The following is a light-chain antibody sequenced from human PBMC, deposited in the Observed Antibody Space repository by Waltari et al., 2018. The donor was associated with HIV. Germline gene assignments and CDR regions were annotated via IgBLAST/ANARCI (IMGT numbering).Light chain of an antibody. CDR1: QSLLYTSNNKTY. J-gene: IGKJ2*03. CDR2: WAS. Sequence: DIGMTESPDSRAVSRGEGAPINYKSSQSLLYTSNNKTYLACYQQKPGQPPKLLIYWASTREYGVPDRFSGSGSGTDFTLTIISLQPEDVAVYYCQQYSITQYSFGQGTKLEIK. V-gene: IGKV4-1*01. CDR3: QQYSITQYS.